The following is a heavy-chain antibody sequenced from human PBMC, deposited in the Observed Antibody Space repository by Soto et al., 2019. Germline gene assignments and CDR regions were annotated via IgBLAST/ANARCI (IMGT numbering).Heavy chain of an antibody. CDR1: GFSLNSYA. J-gene: IGHJ6*02. Sequence: QVQLVESGGGVVQPGRSLTLSYAASGFSLNSYAMHWVRQAPGKGLEWVAVISYDGSNKFYGDSVKGRFTISRDNSKNTVYLQMDSLRTEDTAVYYCESDCSSHTCYRQGGMDVWGQGTTVTVSS. V-gene: IGHV3-30-3*01. D-gene: IGHD2-2*02. CDR2: ISYDGSNK. CDR3: ESDCSSHTCYRQGGMDV.